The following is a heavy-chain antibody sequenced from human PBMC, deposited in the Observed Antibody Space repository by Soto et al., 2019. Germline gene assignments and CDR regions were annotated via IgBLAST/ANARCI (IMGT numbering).Heavy chain of an antibody. J-gene: IGHJ6*02. Sequence: EVQLVETGGGLIQPGGSLRLSCLASGFSVTTNYIIWVRQPPGKGLEWVSTTFTGGSTHYADSVKGRFSISRDNSKNTVYLQMNNLRVEDTAVYYCAKKPPSSIQGWALGMEVWGQGTTVSVSS. D-gene: IGHD1-26*01. V-gene: IGHV3-53*03. CDR2: TFTGGST. CDR3: AKKPPSSIQGWALGMEV. CDR1: GFSVTTNY.